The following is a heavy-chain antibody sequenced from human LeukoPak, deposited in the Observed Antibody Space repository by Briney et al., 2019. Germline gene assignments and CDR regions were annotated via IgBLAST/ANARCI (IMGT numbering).Heavy chain of an antibody. D-gene: IGHD6-13*01. CDR1: GGTFSSYA. V-gene: IGHV1-69*04. CDR3: AREPGIAAAGSTVLDY. J-gene: IGHJ4*02. Sequence: SVKVSCKASGGTFSSYAISWLRQAPGQGLERMGRIIPILGIANYAQKFQGRVTITADKSTSTAYMELSSLRSEDTAVYYCAREPGIAAAGSTVLDYWGQGTLVTVSS. CDR2: IIPILGIA.